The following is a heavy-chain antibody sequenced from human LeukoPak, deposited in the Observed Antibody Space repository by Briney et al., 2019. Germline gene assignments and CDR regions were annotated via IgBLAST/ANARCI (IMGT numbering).Heavy chain of an antibody. CDR3: ARGISYSSSLAYFDY. V-gene: IGHV5-51*01. CDR1: GYSFTGYL. Sequence: GESLKIPCKGSGYSFTGYLIGWVRQMPGKGLEWMGIIYPGDSDTRYSPSFQGQVTISADKSICTAYLQWSSLKASDTAMYYCARGISYSSSLAYFDYWGQGTLVTVSS. J-gene: IGHJ4*02. CDR2: IYPGDSDT. D-gene: IGHD6-6*01.